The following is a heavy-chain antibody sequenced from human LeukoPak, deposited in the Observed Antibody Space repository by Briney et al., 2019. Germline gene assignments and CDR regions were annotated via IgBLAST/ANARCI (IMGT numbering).Heavy chain of an antibody. CDR1: GYTFSSYY. D-gene: IGHD6-19*01. CDR2: ISPSGDYT. CDR3: ARDNSGWSVDY. Sequence: ASVKVSCKASGYTFSSYYMHWVRQAPGQGLEWMGIISPSGDYTRYAQKLQGRVSMTLDTSTSTDYMELNSLESEDTAMYYCARDNSGWSVDYWGQGTLVTVTS. J-gene: IGHJ4*02. V-gene: IGHV1-46*04.